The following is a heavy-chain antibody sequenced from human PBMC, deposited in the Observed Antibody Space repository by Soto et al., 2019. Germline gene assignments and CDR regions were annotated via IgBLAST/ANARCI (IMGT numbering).Heavy chain of an antibody. CDR1: GYTLTELS. J-gene: IGHJ6*02. Sequence: ASVKVSCKVSGYTLTELSMRWVRQAPGKGLEWMGGFDPEDGETIYAQKFQGRVTMTEDTSTDTAYMELSSLRSEDTAVYYCATVSYSSYYYYGMDCWGQGTTVTVAS. CDR2: FDPEDGET. V-gene: IGHV1-24*01. CDR3: ATVSYSSYYYYGMDC. D-gene: IGHD1-26*01.